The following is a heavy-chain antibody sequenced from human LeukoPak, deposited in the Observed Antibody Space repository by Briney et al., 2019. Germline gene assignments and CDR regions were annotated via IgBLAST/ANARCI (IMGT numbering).Heavy chain of an antibody. CDR1: GFTFSSYD. CDR2: IWFDGSNK. D-gene: IGHD6-13*01. V-gene: IGHV3-33*01. Sequence: PGGSLRLSCAASGFTFSSYDMHWVRQAPGKGLEWVAIIWFDGSNKYYTDSVKGRFTISRDNSKNTVSLQMNSLRAEDTALYYCTRVQAGRAGLMDVWGRGTTVTVSS. CDR3: TRVQAGRAGLMDV. J-gene: IGHJ6*02.